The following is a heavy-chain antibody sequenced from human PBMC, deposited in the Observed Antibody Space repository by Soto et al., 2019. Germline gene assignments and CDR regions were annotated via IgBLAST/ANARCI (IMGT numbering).Heavy chain of an antibody. J-gene: IGHJ6*02. CDR2: FYYSGST. D-gene: IGHD5-12*01. V-gene: IGHV4-59*12. CDR1: GDSMSSYY. Sequence: SDTLSLTCSVSGDSMSSYYWSWVRQPPGKGLEWIGHFYYSGSTKYNPSFKSRVTMSVDTSRNQFSLKVDSVTAADTAVYYCARWKLKVATMRSYYYGMDVWGQGTTVTVSS. CDR3: ARWKLKVATMRSYYYGMDV.